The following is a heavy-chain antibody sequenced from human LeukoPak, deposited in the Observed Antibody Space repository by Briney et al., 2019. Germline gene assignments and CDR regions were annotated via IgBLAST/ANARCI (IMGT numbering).Heavy chain of an antibody. V-gene: IGHV3-30*18. CDR1: GFTFSGYG. J-gene: IGHJ3*02. CDR2: ISYDGSNK. CDR3: AKLYDSSGYYYPTDHAFDI. Sequence: QPGGSLRLSCAASGFTFSGYGMHWVRQAPGKGLEWVAVISYDGSNKYYADSVKGRFTISRDNSKNTLYLQMNSLRAEDTAVYYCAKLYDSSGYYYPTDHAFDIWGQGTMVTVSS. D-gene: IGHD3-22*01.